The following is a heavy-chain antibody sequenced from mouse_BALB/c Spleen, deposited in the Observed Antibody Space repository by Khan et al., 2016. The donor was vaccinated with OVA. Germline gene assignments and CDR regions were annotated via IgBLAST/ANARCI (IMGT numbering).Heavy chain of an antibody. J-gene: IGHJ3*01. CDR2: IIPSSGGT. V-gene: IGHV1S81*02. CDR3: TRSEYGSFAY. CDR1: GYTFTSYY. Sequence: QVQLQQSGAELVKPGASVRLSCKASGYTFTSYYLYWVKQRPGQGLEWFGDIIPSSGGTNFNEKFKSKATLTVDKSSSTAYIQLTSLTTEDSAVYYCTRSEYGSFAYWGQGTLVTVSA. D-gene: IGHD2-2*01.